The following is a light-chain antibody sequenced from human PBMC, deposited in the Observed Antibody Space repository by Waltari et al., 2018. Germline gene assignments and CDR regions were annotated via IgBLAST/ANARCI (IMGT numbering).Light chain of an antibody. J-gene: IGKJ3*01. CDR1: QSVSRSY. Sequence: ELVLTQSPGTLSLSPGERATLSCRASQSVSRSYLAWYQQKPGQAPRLLIYGASSRATGVPDRFSGSGSGTDFTLTISRLEPEDFAVYYCQQYGSSPRTFGPGTKVDIK. CDR3: QQYGSSPRT. V-gene: IGKV3-20*01. CDR2: GAS.